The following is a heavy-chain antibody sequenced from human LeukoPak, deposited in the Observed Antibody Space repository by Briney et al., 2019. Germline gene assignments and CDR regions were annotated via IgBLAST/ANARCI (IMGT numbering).Heavy chain of an antibody. CDR1: GFTFSSYA. CDR3: ARGRTGYIPDY. J-gene: IGHJ4*02. CDR2: ISYDGSNK. Sequence: GRSLRLSCAASGFTFSSYAMHWVRQAPGKGLEWVAVISYDGSNKYYADSVKGRFTISRDNSKNTLYLQMNSLRAEDTAVYYCARGRTGYIPDYWGQGTLVTVSS. D-gene: IGHD6-13*01. V-gene: IGHV3-30-3*01.